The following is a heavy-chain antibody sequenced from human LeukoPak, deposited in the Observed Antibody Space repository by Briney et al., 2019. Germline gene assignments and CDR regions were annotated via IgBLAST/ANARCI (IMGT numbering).Heavy chain of an antibody. CDR2: IWYDGSEK. V-gene: IGHV3-33*01. D-gene: IGHD5-18*01. CDR3: ARGDTYGYAGAFDF. Sequence: GGSLRLSCAASESTFRNNGMHWVRQAPGKGLEWVAAIWYDGSEKYYADSVKGRFTISGDNSNNTLFLQMSSLRAEDTAVYYCARGDTYGYAGAFDFWGQGTMVTVSS. CDR1: ESTFRNNG. J-gene: IGHJ3*01.